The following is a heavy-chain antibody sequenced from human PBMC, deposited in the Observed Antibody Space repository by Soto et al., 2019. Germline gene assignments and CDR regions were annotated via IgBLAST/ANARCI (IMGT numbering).Heavy chain of an antibody. D-gene: IGHD3-3*01. V-gene: IGHV3-23*01. J-gene: IGHJ5*02. CDR1: GFTFSSYA. Sequence: GGSLRLSCAASGFTFSSYAMSWVRQAPGKGLEWVSAISGSGGSTYYADSVKGRFTISRDNSKNTLYLQMNSLRAEDTAVYYCAKDGGLIFGVVIDNWFDPWGKGTLVTVSS. CDR2: ISGSGGST. CDR3: AKDGGLIFGVVIDNWFDP.